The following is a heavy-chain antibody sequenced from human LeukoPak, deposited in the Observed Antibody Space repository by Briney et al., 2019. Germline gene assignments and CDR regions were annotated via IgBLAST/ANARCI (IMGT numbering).Heavy chain of an antibody. CDR2: IRYDGSNK. V-gene: IGHV3-30*02. CDR3: AKDHYYYDSSGYSDY. J-gene: IGHJ4*02. D-gene: IGHD3-22*01. Sequence: GGSLRLSCAASGFTFSSYGMHWVRQAPGKGLEWVAFIRYDGSNKYYADSVKGRFTISSDNSKNTLYLQMNSLRAEDTAVYYCAKDHYYYDSSGYSDYWGQGTLVTVSS. CDR1: GFTFSSYG.